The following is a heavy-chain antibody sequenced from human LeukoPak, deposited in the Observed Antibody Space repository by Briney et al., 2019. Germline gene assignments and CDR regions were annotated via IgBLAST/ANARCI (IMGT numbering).Heavy chain of an antibody. CDR3: ARARSSSWYNWFDP. D-gene: IGHD6-13*01. J-gene: IGHJ5*02. CDR1: GYIFTSYG. V-gene: IGHV1-18*04. CDR2: ISAYNGNT. Sequence: ASVKVSCKASGYIFTSYGISWVRQAPGQGLEWMGWISAYNGNTNYAQKLQGRVTMTTDTSTSTAYMELRSLRSDDTAVYYCARARSSSWYNWFDPWGQGTLVTVSS.